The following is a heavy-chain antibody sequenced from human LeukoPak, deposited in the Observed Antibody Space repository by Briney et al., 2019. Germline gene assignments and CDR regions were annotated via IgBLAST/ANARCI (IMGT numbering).Heavy chain of an antibody. CDR1: GGSISSGGYY. Sequence: SETLSLTCTVSGGSISSGGYYWSWIRQHPGKGLEWIGYIYYSGSTYYNPSLKSRVTISVDTSKNQFPLKLSSVTAADTAVYYCVRGDNYYDCDYWGQGTLVTVSS. D-gene: IGHD3-22*01. CDR2: IYYSGST. J-gene: IGHJ4*02. CDR3: VRGDNYYDCDY. V-gene: IGHV4-31*03.